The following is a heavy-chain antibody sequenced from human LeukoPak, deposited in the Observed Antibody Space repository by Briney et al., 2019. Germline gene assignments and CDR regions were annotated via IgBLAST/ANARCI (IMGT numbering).Heavy chain of an antibody. V-gene: IGHV4-59*08. D-gene: IGHD1-26*01. J-gene: IGHJ4*02. CDR2: ISYSGNT. CDR3: AASTGLLRDDY. CDR1: GGPISSYY. Sequence: SETLSLTCTVSGGPISSYYWSWIRQPPGKGLEWIGYISYSGNTNYNPSLKSRVTISLDTSKNQFSLKLSSVTAADTAVYYCAASTGLLRDDYWGQGTLVTVSS.